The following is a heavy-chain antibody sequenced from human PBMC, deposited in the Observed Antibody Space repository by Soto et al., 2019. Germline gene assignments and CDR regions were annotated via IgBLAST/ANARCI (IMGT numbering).Heavy chain of an antibody. Sequence: EVQLVESGGGLVQPGGSLRISCAASGLTVSTNYMSWVRQAPGKGLEWVSIIYYGGTTYYADSVKGRFTISRDDSKNTLYLQIHSLGAEDTAVYYCARDYDTSRGDWAYYGIDVWGQGTTVTVSS. CDR3: ARDYDTSRGDWAYYGIDV. CDR2: IYYGGTT. J-gene: IGHJ6*02. V-gene: IGHV3-66*01. D-gene: IGHD3-9*01. CDR1: GLTVSTNY.